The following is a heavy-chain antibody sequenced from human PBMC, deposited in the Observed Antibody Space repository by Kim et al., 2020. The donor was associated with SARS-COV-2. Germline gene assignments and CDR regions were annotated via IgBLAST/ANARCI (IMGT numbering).Heavy chain of an antibody. V-gene: IGHV4-38-2*02. J-gene: IGHJ6*02. CDR2: IYHSGST. CDR1: GYSISSGYY. CDR3: ARDPVVPAAISEYYYYYGMDV. D-gene: IGHD2-2*01. Sequence: SETLSLTCTVSGYSISSGYYWGWIRQPPGKGLEWIGSIYHSGSTYYNPSLKSRVTISVDTSKNQFSLKLSSVTAADTAVYYCARDPVVPAAISEYYYYYGMDVWGQGTTVTVSS.